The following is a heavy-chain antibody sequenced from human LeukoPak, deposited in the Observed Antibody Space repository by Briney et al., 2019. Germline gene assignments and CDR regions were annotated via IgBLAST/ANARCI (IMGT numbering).Heavy chain of an antibody. D-gene: IGHD1-7*01. CDR3: ARSSRELGGYAPWELMPPFDY. J-gene: IGHJ4*02. CDR2: IIPIFGTT. CDR1: RGTFSSYA. Sequence: ASVKVSCKASRGTFSSYAISWVRQAPGQGLEWMGGIIPIFGTTTYAQKLQGRVRITADESTSTAYMELSSLRSEDTAVYYCARSSRELGGYAPWELMPPFDYWGQGTLVTVSS. V-gene: IGHV1-69*13.